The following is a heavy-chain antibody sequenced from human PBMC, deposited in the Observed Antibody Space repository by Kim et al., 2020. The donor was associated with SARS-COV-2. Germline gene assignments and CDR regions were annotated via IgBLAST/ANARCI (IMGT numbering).Heavy chain of an antibody. Sequence: SETLSLTCAVYGGSFSGYYWSWIRQPPGKGLEWIGEINHSGSTNYNPSLKSRVTISVDTSKNQFSLKLSSVTAADTAVYYCARWDTQDYYYGMDVWGQGTTVTVSS. J-gene: IGHJ6*02. CDR2: INHSGST. CDR3: ARWDTQDYYYGMDV. V-gene: IGHV4-34*01. D-gene: IGHD1-26*01. CDR1: GGSFSGYY.